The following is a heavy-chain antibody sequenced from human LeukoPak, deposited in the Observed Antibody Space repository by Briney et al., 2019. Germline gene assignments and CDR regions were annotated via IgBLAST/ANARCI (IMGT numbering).Heavy chain of an antibody. J-gene: IGHJ6*02. D-gene: IGHD3-16*01. CDR3: AGARGYYYGMDV. Sequence: GGSLRLSCAASGFTFSDYTMNWVRLAPGKGLEWVSVIYSGGSTYYADSVKGRFTISRDNSKNTLYLQMNSLRAEDTAVYYCAGARGYYYGMDVWGQGTTVTVSS. CDR2: IYSGGST. CDR1: GFTFSDYT. V-gene: IGHV3-66*01.